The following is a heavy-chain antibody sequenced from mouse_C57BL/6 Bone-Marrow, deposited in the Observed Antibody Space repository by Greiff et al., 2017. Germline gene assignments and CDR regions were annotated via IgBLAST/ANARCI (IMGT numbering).Heavy chain of an antibody. D-gene: IGHD1-1*01. V-gene: IGHV5-16*01. CDR3: AIYGSSYAMDY. Sequence: EVQVVESEGGLVQPGSSMKLSCTASGFTFSDYYMAWVRQVPEKGLEWVANINYDGSSTYYLDSLKSRFIISRDNAKNILYLQMSSLKSEDTATYYCAIYGSSYAMDYWGQGTSVTVSS. CDR1: GFTFSDYY. CDR2: INYDGSST. J-gene: IGHJ4*01.